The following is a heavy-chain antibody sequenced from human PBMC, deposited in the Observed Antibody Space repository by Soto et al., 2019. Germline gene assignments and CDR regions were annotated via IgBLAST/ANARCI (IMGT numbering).Heavy chain of an antibody. V-gene: IGHV4-39*01. Sequence: SETLSLTCTVSGGSISSSSYYWGWIRQPPGKGLEWIGSIYYSGSTYYNPSLKSRVTISVDTSKNQFSLKLSSVTAADTAVYYCARPLGYCSSTSCYGLNWFDPWGQGTLVTVSS. J-gene: IGHJ5*02. CDR3: ARPLGYCSSTSCYGLNWFDP. D-gene: IGHD2-2*01. CDR1: GGSISSSSYY. CDR2: IYYSGST.